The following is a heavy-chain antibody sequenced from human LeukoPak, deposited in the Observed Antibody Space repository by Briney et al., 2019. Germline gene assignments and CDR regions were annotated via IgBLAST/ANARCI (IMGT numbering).Heavy chain of an antibody. Sequence: PGGSLRLSCAASGFTVSSNYMSWVRQAPGKGLEWVSVISGSGVSTHYADSVKGRFTISRDNSKNTLYLQMNSLRAEDTAVYYCAKEYGYTYGEFDYWGQGTLVTVSS. D-gene: IGHD5-18*01. CDR3: AKEYGYTYGEFDY. CDR1: GFTVSSNY. CDR2: ISGSGVST. V-gene: IGHV3-23*01. J-gene: IGHJ4*02.